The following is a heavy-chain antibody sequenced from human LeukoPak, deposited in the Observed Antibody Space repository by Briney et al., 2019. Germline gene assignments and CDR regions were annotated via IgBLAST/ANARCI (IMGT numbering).Heavy chain of an antibody. Sequence: PGGSLRLSCAASGFTFSSYEMNWVRQAPGKGLEWIGNIYYSGSTYYKSSLKSRVTISVDTSKNQFSLKLSSVTAADTAVYYCARDFRGRYCSGGSCYSEADYWGQGTLVTVSS. V-gene: IGHV4-59*12. CDR1: GFTFSSYE. D-gene: IGHD2-15*01. J-gene: IGHJ4*02. CDR2: IYYSGST. CDR3: ARDFRGRYCSGGSCYSEADY.